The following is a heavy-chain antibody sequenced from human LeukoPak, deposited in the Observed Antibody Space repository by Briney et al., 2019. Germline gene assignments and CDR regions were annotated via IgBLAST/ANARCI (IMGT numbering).Heavy chain of an antibody. D-gene: IGHD5-12*01. Sequence: ASVKVSCKASGYTFTGYYMHWVRHAPGQGLGWMGWVNPNSGGTNYAQKFQGRVTMPRDTSISTAYMELSRLRSDDTAVYYCARDMADIVATIKDYWGQGTLVTVSS. V-gene: IGHV1-2*02. CDR2: VNPNSGGT. J-gene: IGHJ4*02. CDR3: ARDMADIVATIKDY. CDR1: GYTFTGYY.